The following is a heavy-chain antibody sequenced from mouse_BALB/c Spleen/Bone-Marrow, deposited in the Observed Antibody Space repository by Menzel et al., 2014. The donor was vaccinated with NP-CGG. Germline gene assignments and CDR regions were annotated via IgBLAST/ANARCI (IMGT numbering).Heavy chain of an antibody. Sequence: LVESGSVLVRPGALVKLSCKASGYTFTSSWMHWAKQRPGQGLEWIGEIHPNSGNTNYNEKFKGKATLTVDTSSSTAYVDLSSLTSEDSAVYYCARSGFDYWGQGTTLTVSS. CDR3: ARSGFDY. CDR2: IHPNSGNT. D-gene: IGHD4-1*01. J-gene: IGHJ2*01. CDR1: GYTFTSSW. V-gene: IGHV1S130*01.